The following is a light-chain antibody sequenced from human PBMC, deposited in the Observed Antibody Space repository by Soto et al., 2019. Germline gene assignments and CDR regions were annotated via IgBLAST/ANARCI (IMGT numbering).Light chain of an antibody. CDR1: SSDVGSYNL. CDR2: EVS. J-gene: IGLJ3*02. Sequence: QSVLTQPASVSGSPGQSITISCTGTSSDVGSYNLVSWYQQHPGKAPKLMIYEVSKRPSGVSNRFSGSKSGNTASLTISGLQAEDEADYYCCSHAGSRTWVFGGGTKLT. V-gene: IGLV2-23*02. CDR3: CSHAGSRTWV.